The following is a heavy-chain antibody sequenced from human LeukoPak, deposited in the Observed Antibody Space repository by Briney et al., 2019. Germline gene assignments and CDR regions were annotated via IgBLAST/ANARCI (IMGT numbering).Heavy chain of an antibody. V-gene: IGHV3-30*18. CDR1: GFTFSSYG. Sequence: GGSLRLSCAASGFTFSSYGMHWVRQAPGKGLEWVAVISYDGSNKNYADSVKGRFTISRDNSKNTLYLQMNSLRAEDTAVYYCAKDKTVAGTGGSYWYFDLWGRGTLVTVSS. CDR3: AKDKTVAGTGGSYWYFDL. CDR2: ISYDGSNK. J-gene: IGHJ2*01. D-gene: IGHD6-19*01.